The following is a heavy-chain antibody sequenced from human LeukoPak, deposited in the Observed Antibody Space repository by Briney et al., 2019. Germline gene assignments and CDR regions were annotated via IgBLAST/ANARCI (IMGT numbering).Heavy chain of an antibody. CDR2: INPSGGST. D-gene: IGHD5-12*01. Sequence: ASVKVSCKASGYTFTSYYMHWVRQAPGQGLEWMGIINPSGGSTSYAQKFQGRVTMTRDTSTSTVYMELSSLRSEDTAVYYCARGGYSGSPEKWENFDYGGQGTLVTVSS. CDR3: ARGGYSGSPEKWENFDY. J-gene: IGHJ4*02. V-gene: IGHV1-46*01. CDR1: GYTFTSYY.